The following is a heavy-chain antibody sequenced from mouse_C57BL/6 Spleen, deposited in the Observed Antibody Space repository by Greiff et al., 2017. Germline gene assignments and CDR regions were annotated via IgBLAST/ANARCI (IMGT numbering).Heavy chain of an antibody. CDR1: GFTFSSYG. CDR2: ISSGGSYT. V-gene: IGHV5-6*01. J-gene: IGHJ1*03. CDR3: ARLDYGSSYFDV. Sequence: EVMLVESGGDLVKPGGSLKLSCAASGFTFSSYGMSWVRQTPDKRLEWVATISSGGSYTYYPDSVKGRFTISRDNAKNTLYLQMSSLKSEDTAMYYCARLDYGSSYFDVWGTGTTVTVSS. D-gene: IGHD1-1*01.